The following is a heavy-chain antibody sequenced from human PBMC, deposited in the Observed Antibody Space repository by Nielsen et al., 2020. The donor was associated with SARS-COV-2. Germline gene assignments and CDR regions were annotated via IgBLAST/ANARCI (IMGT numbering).Heavy chain of an antibody. CDR1: GYNFASYW. CDR3: ARRVSSGWYLLDY. Sequence: GESLKISCQGSGYNFASYWIGWVRQMPGKGLEWLGIIHPGDSATTYSPSLQGQVSMSADKSISTAYLQWSSLKASDTAMYYCARRVSSGWYLLDYWGQGTLVTVSS. CDR2: IHPGDSAT. D-gene: IGHD6-19*01. V-gene: IGHV5-51*01. J-gene: IGHJ4*02.